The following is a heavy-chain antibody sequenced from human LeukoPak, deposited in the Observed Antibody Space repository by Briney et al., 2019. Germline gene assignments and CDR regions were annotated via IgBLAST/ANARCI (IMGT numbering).Heavy chain of an antibody. CDR2: INPSGGST. D-gene: IGHD6-13*01. CDR1: GYTFTSYY. CDR3: AREALIAAADNGAFDI. V-gene: IGHV1-46*01. Sequence: ASVKVSCKASGYTFTSYYMHWVRQAPGQGLEWMGIINPSGGSTSYAQKFQGRVTMTRDTSTSTVYMELSSLRSEDTAVYYCAREALIAAADNGAFDIWGQGTMVTVSS. J-gene: IGHJ3*02.